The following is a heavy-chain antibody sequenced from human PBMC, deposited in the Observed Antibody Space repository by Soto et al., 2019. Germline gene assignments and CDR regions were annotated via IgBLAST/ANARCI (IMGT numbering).Heavy chain of an antibody. Sequence: PGGSLRLSCAASGFTFSSYWMFWVRQAPGKGLVWVSRINTDGSGTNYADSVKGRFTISRDNAKNTVYLQLNSLRAEDTAVYYCARPYSSRWYYFDSWGQGTLVTVSS. CDR1: GFTFSSYW. V-gene: IGHV3-74*01. J-gene: IGHJ4*02. CDR2: INTDGSGT. D-gene: IGHD6-19*01. CDR3: ARPYSSRWYYFDS.